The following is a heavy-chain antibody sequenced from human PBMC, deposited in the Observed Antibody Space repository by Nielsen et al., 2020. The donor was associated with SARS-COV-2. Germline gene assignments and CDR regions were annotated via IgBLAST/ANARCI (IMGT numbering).Heavy chain of an antibody. J-gene: IGHJ6*02. D-gene: IGHD3-10*01. V-gene: IGHV4-34*01. CDR2: INHSRNT. Sequence: SETLSLTCAVYDGSFSGYYWTWIRQPPGKGLEWIGEINHSRNTNYNPSLKSRVTISVATSEKQFSLKLSSVTAADTAVYYCARGNVLLWFGESLYGMDVWGQGTTVTVSS. CDR3: ARGNVLLWFGESLYGMDV. CDR1: DGSFSGYY.